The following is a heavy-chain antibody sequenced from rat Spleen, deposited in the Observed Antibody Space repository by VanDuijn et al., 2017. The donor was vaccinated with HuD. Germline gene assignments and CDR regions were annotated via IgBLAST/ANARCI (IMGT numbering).Heavy chain of an antibody. V-gene: IGHV5-29*01. CDR2: ISSDGGRN. D-gene: IGHD1-4*01. CDR1: GFTFSDYG. Sequence: EVQLVESGGGLVQPGRSLKLSCAASGFTFSDYGVAWVRQAPTKGLEWVTTISSDGGRNFYRDSVKGRFTISRDNAKSSLYLQMDSLRSEDTATYYCTRHVYNSYFDYWGQGVMVTVSS. J-gene: IGHJ2*01. CDR3: TRHVYNSYFDY.